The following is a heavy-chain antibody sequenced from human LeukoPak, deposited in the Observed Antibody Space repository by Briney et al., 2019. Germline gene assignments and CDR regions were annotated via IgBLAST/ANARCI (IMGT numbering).Heavy chain of an antibody. Sequence: PGRSLRLSCAASGFTFSSYWMSWVRQAPGKGVEWVANIKQDGSEKYYVDSVKGRFTISRDNAKNSLYLQMNSLRAEDTAVYYCASDIVVVPAAISIAFDIWGQGTMVTVSS. V-gene: IGHV3-7*01. D-gene: IGHD2-2*01. CDR3: ASDIVVVPAAISIAFDI. CDR1: GFTFSSYW. CDR2: IKQDGSEK. J-gene: IGHJ3*02.